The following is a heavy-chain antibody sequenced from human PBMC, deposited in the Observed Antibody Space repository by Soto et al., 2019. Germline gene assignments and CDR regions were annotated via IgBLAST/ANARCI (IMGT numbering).Heavy chain of an antibody. V-gene: IGHV3-23*01. CDR1: GFTFSSYA. Sequence: LRLSCAASGFTFSSYAMNWVRQAPGKGLEWVSVISGSGGSTYYADSVKGRFTISRDNSKNTLYLQMNSLRAEDTAVYYCARRGPGTYFDYWGQGTLVTVSS. J-gene: IGHJ4*02. D-gene: IGHD6-13*01. CDR3: ARRGPGTYFDY. CDR2: ISGSGGST.